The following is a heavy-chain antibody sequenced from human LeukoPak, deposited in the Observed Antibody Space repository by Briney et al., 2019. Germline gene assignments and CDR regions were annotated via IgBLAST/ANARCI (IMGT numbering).Heavy chain of an antibody. Sequence: GGSLRLSCAASGFTFSSYWMSWVRQAPGKGLEWVANIKQDESEKYYVDSVKGRCTISRDNAKNSLYLQMNSRRAEDTAVYYCARDPPYYDSSGYYYDYWGQGTLATVSS. CDR2: IKQDESEK. D-gene: IGHD3-22*01. CDR3: ARDPPYYDSSGYYYDY. V-gene: IGHV3-7*01. J-gene: IGHJ4*02. CDR1: GFTFSSYW.